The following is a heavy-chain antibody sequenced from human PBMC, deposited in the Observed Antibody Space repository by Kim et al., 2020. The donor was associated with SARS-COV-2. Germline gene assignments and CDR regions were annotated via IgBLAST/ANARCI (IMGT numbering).Heavy chain of an antibody. Sequence: YSNPSLKSRVTISVDTSKNQFSLKLSSVTAADTAVYYCARAEVLTTHFDYWGQGTLVTVSS. V-gene: IGHV4-31*02. J-gene: IGHJ4*02. CDR3: ARAEVLTTHFDY. D-gene: IGHD2-8*01.